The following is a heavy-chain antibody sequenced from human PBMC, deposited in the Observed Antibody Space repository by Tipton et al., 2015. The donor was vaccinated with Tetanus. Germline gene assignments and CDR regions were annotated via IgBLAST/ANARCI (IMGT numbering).Heavy chain of an antibody. V-gene: IGHV3-48*02. CDR3: ARVIRRSMIGYGVFDS. CDR1: GFAFDKYA. Sequence: SLRLSCTASGFAFDKYAMNWVRQAPGKGLEWISYIGDATKVRHYADSVKGRFTVSRDDAENSLFLQMTSLRDDDTAVYFCARVIRRSMIGYGVFDSWGQGTLVAVSS. J-gene: IGHJ4*02. CDR2: IGDATKVR. D-gene: IGHD4-17*01.